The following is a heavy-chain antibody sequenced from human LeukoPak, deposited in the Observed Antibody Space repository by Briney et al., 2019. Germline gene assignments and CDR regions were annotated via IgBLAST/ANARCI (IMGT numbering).Heavy chain of an antibody. D-gene: IGHD2-2*02. CDR2: INPNSGGT. CDR3: ARGRTRVVPAAIRTYYYYMDV. V-gene: IGHV1-2*02. Sequence: ASVTVSCKASGYTFTGYYMHWVRQAPGQGLEWMGWINPNSGGTNYAQKFQGRVTMTRDTSISTAYMELSRLRSDDTAVYYCARGRTRVVPAAIRTYYYYMDVWGKGTTVTVSS. CDR1: GYTFTGYY. J-gene: IGHJ6*03.